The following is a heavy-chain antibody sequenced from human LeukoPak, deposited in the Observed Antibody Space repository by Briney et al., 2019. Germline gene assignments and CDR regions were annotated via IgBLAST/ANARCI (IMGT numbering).Heavy chain of an antibody. V-gene: IGHV3-23*01. CDR1: GFPFSSYA. CDR3: AKSVAGGDYYYYGMDV. Sequence: QPGGSLRLSCAASGFPFSSYAMSWVRQAPGKGLEWVSAISGSGGSTYYADSVKGRFTISRDNSKNTLYLQMNSLRAEDTAVYYCAKSVAGGDYYYYGMDVWGQGTTVTVSS. D-gene: IGHD6-19*01. CDR2: ISGSGGST. J-gene: IGHJ6*02.